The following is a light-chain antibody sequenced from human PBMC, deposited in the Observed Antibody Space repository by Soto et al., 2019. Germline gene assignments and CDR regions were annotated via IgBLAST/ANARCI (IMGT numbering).Light chain of an antibody. CDR2: GAS. CDR1: QSVSSN. Sequence: EIVMTQSPATLSVSPGERSTLSCRASQSVSSNLAWYQQKPGQAPRLLIYGASGRATGIPDRFSGGGSGTEFTLTIRSLEPEDFAVYYCQQRSNWPPWTFGLGTKVDIK. J-gene: IGKJ1*01. V-gene: IGKV3-11*01. CDR3: QQRSNWPPWT.